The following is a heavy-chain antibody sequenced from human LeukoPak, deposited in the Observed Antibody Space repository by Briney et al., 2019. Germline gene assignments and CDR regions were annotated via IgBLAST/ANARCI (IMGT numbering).Heavy chain of an antibody. J-gene: IGHJ5*02. V-gene: IGHV1-46*01. CDR2: INPSGSST. Sequence: ASVKVSCKASGYTFTSYGISWVRQAPGQGLEWMGLINPSGSSTLYAQKFQGRVTMTRDMSTTTDYMELSSLRSEDTAVYYCARDNSVGDIAWWFDPWGQGTLVTVSS. CDR1: GYTFTSYG. D-gene: IGHD3-16*02. CDR3: ARDNSVGDIAWWFDP.